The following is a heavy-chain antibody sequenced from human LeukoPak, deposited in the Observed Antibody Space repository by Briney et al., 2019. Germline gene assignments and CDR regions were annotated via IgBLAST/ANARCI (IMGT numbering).Heavy chain of an antibody. D-gene: IGHD2-2*01. V-gene: IGHV3-11*04. J-gene: IGHJ4*02. CDR3: ARRQPLGCSGTSCYAGPVDY. CDR1: GFNFSDYY. CDR2: MSSRSGII. Sequence: GSLRLSCVASGFNFSDYYMNWIRQSPGKGLEWISFMSSRSGIIYYADSVKGRFTISRDSGKNSLYLQMNSLRAEDTAVYYCARRQPLGCSGTSCYAGPVDYWGQGTLVTVSS.